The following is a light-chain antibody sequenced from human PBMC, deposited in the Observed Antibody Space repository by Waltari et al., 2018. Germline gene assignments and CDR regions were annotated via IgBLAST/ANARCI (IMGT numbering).Light chain of an antibody. CDR1: SGINVGTYR. CDR2: YKSDSDK. V-gene: IGLV5-45*02. J-gene: IGLJ3*02. CDR3: MIWHSSAWV. Sequence: QAVLTQPSSLSASPGASASLTCTLRSGINVGTYRLYWYHQKPGSPPQYLLRYKSDSDKQQGSGGPSRFSGSKDASANAGILLFSGLQAEDEADYYCMIWHSSAWVFGGGTKLTVL.